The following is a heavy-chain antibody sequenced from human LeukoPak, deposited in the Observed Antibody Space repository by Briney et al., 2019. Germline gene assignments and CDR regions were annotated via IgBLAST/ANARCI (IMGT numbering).Heavy chain of an antibody. CDR2: ISTSSTYI. D-gene: IGHD6-13*01. Sequence: GGSLSLSCAASGFTFSDYNMNWVRQAPGKGLEWVSVISTSSTYIYYADSVKGRFTISRDNAKNSLYLQMNSPRAEDTAVYYCARVSTAASLAIDCWGQGTLVTVST. J-gene: IGHJ4*02. CDR3: ARVSTAASLAIDC. CDR1: GFTFSDYN. V-gene: IGHV3-21*06.